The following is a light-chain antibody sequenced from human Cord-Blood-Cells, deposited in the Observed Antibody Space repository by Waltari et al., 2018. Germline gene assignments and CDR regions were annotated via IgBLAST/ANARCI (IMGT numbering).Light chain of an antibody. CDR1: QSVSSY. Sequence: EIVLTQSPAPLPLSPGERATLSCRARQSVSSYFAWYQQKPGQAPRLLIYDASNRATGSPARFSGSGSGTDFTLTISSLEPEDFAVYYCQQRSNWPLTFGGGTKVEIK. CDR3: QQRSNWPLT. CDR2: DAS. V-gene: IGKV3-11*01. J-gene: IGKJ4*01.